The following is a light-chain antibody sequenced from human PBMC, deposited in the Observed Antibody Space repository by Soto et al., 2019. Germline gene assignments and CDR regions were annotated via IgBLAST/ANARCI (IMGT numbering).Light chain of an antibody. J-gene: IGLJ3*02. Sequence: QSALTQPRSVSGSPGQSVTISCTGTSSDVGSYNYVSWYQQHPGKAPKLMIYDVSKRPSGVPDRFSGSKSGNTASLTSSGIQAEDEADYYCCSYAGSYTWVFGGGTKVTVL. V-gene: IGLV2-11*01. CDR2: DVS. CDR3: CSYAGSYTWV. CDR1: SSDVGSYNY.